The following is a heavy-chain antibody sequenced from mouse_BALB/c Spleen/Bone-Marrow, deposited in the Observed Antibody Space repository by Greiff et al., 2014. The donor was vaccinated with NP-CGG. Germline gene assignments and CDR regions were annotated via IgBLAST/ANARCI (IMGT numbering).Heavy chain of an antibody. CDR1: GFSLTGYG. D-gene: IGHD4-1*01. V-gene: IGHV2-6-7*01. CDR3: ARAPNWDGGAWFAY. Sequence: VQLQQSGPGLVAPSQSLSITCTVSGFSLTGYGVNWVRQPPGKGLEWLGIIGDNGIIDNNSTFKYRLSISKENSKNQVFLKMNSQQTADTAKYYCARAPNWDGGAWFAYWGQGTLVTVSA. CDR2: IGDNGII. J-gene: IGHJ3*01.